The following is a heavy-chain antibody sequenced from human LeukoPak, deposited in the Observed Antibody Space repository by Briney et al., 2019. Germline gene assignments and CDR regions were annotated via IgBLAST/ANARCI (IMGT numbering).Heavy chain of an antibody. J-gene: IGHJ4*02. Sequence: GGSPRLSCAASGFTFSSYSMNWVRQAPGKGLEWVANIKQDGSEKYYVDSVKGRFTISRDNAKNSLYLQMNSLRAEDTAVYYCARDISGSQGYWGQGTLVTVSS. D-gene: IGHD1-26*01. CDR1: GFTFSSYS. CDR3: ARDISGSQGY. V-gene: IGHV3-7*01. CDR2: IKQDGSEK.